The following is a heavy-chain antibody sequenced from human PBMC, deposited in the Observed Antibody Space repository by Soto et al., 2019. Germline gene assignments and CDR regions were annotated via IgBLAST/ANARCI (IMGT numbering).Heavy chain of an antibody. V-gene: IGHV4-34*01. J-gene: IGHJ6*02. CDR2: INHSGST. Sequence: SETLSLTCAVYGGSFSGYYWSWIRQPPGKGLEWIGEINHSGSTNYNPSLKSRVTISVDTSKNQFSLKLSSVAAADTAVYYCARGKGADSSGYYYYYYGMDVWGQGTTVTVSS. CDR3: ARGKGADSSGYYYYYYGMDV. CDR1: GGSFSGYY. D-gene: IGHD3-22*01.